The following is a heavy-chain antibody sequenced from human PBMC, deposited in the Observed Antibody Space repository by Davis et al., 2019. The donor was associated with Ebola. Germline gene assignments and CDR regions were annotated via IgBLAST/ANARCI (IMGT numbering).Heavy chain of an antibody. Sequence: GESLKISCAASGFTFSSYGMHWVRQAPGKGLEWVAVIWYDGSNKYYADSVKGRFTISRDNSKNTLYLQMNSLRAEDTAVYYCARDRYSSGRYFDYWGQGTLVTVSS. CDR3: ARDRYSSGRYFDY. J-gene: IGHJ4*02. CDR1: GFTFSSYG. D-gene: IGHD6-19*01. CDR2: IWYDGSNK. V-gene: IGHV3-33*01.